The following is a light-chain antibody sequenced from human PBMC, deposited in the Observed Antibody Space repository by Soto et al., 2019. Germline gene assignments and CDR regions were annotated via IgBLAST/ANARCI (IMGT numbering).Light chain of an antibody. J-gene: IGKJ1*01. CDR3: QKYDSAPWT. CDR1: QGISNY. CDR2: AAS. Sequence: DIPMTQSPSSLSASVRDRVTITCRASQGISNYLAWYQQKPGKVPKLLIYAASTLQSGVPSRFSGSGSGTEFNLTISSLQPEDFANYYFQKYDSAPWTFGKGTKVEIK. V-gene: IGKV1-27*01.